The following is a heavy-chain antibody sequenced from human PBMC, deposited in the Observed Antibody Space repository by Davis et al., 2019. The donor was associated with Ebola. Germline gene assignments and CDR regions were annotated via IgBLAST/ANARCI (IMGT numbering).Heavy chain of an antibody. CDR1: GGAISSYS. V-gene: IGHV4-59*01. D-gene: IGHD3-22*01. J-gene: IGHJ4*02. CDR3: ARSGYYYDSSGYYVDYFDY. CDR2: IPYSGTT. Sequence: MPSETLSLTCIVSGGAISSYSWSWIRQSPGKGLEWIGYIPYSGTTTYNPSLKSRVSMSVDTSQNHFSLKLSSVTAADTAVYYCARSGYYYDSSGYYVDYFDYWGQGTLVTVSS.